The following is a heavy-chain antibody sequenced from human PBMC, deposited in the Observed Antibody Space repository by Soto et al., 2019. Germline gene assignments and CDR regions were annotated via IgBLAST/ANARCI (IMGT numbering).Heavy chain of an antibody. D-gene: IGHD1-7*01. CDR3: ARDVGNYVPYYYGMDV. CDR2: IAYDGNDK. V-gene: IGHV3-30*03. J-gene: IGHJ6*01. Sequence: QAQLVESGGGVVQPGRSLRLSCAASEFTFNTYAMHWVRQAPGKGLEWVAVIAYDGNDKYYADSVKGRFTISRDNSKNALYLQMNTLRPEDTAMYYCARDVGNYVPYYYGMDVW. CDR1: EFTFNTYA.